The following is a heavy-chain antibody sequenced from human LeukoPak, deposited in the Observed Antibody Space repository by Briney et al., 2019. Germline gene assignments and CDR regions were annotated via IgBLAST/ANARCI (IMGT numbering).Heavy chain of an antibody. CDR1: GGSISSSSYY. V-gene: IGHV4-39*01. CDR2: IYYSGST. Sequence: SETLSLTCTVSGGSISSSSYYWGWIRQPPGKGLEWIGSIYYSGSTYYNPSLKSRVTISVDTSKNQFSLKLSSVTAADTAVYYCARRMPYCSSTSCHRSYFDYWGQGTLVTVSS. D-gene: IGHD2-2*01. CDR3: ARRMPYCSSTSCHRSYFDY. J-gene: IGHJ4*02.